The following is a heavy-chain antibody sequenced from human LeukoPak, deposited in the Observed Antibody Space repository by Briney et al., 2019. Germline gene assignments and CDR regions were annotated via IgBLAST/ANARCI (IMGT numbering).Heavy chain of an antibody. D-gene: IGHD2-2*02. V-gene: IGHV3-21*01. Sequence: GGSLRLSCAASGFTFSSYSMNWVRQAPGKGLEWVSSISSSSSYIYYADSVKGRFTISRDNAKNSLYLQMNSLRAEDTAVYYCARDRAAIYDAFDIWGQGTMVTVSS. CDR2: ISSSSSYI. CDR1: GFTFSSYS. J-gene: IGHJ3*02. CDR3: ARDRAAIYDAFDI.